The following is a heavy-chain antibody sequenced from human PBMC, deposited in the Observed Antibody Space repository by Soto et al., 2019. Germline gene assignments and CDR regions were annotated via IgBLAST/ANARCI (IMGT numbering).Heavy chain of an antibody. CDR3: ARDPPGNDGDFDY. D-gene: IGHD1-1*01. CDR1: GFSVSDNH. V-gene: IGHV3-66*01. Sequence: EVQLVESGGGLVQPGGSLRLSCAASGFSVSDNHMSWVRQAPGKGLEWVALIYMSDSTYYADSVKGRFTISRDTSRNTLYLQMNSLRPEDTAVYYCARDPPGNDGDFDYWGQGILVTVSS. CDR2: IYMSDST. J-gene: IGHJ4*02.